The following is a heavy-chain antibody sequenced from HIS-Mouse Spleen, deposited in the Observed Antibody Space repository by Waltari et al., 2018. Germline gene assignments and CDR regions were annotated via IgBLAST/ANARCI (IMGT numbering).Heavy chain of an antibody. Sequence: QVQLVESGGGVVQPGRSLRLSCAASGFTFSSYAMHWVRQAPGKGLEWVAVISYDGSNKYYADSVKGRFTISRDNSKNTLYLQMNSLRAEDTAVYYCARDKGAPPGYNWFDPWGQGTLVTVSS. CDR3: ARDKGAPPGYNWFDP. CDR1: GFTFSSYA. D-gene: IGHD2-2*01. J-gene: IGHJ5*02. CDR2: ISYDGSNK. V-gene: IGHV3-30-3*01.